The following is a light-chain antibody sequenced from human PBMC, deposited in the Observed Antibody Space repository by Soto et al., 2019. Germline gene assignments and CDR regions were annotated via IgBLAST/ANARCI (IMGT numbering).Light chain of an antibody. CDR3: QQRRNWPLT. J-gene: IGKJ4*01. V-gene: IGKV3-11*01. CDR2: DAS. Sequence: EIVLTQSPATLSLSPGESATLSCRASQYISDSLAWYQQKPGQAPRVLIFDASNRATGIPARFSGSGSGTDFTLTISSLEPEDFAVYYCQQRRNWPLTFGGGTKVEIK. CDR1: QYISDS.